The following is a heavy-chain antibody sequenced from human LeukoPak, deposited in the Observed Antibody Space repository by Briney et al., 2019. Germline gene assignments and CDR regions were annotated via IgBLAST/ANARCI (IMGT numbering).Heavy chain of an antibody. CDR2: ISSSSSYI. Sequence: PGRSLRLSCAASGFTFSSYSMNWVRQAPGKGLEWVSSISSSSSYIYYADSVKGRFTISRDSAKNSLYLQMNSLRAEDTAVYYCECMVVGATTMAAFDIWGQGTMVTVSS. CDR1: GFTFSSYS. J-gene: IGHJ3*02. D-gene: IGHD1-26*01. V-gene: IGHV3-21*01. CDR3: ECMVVGATTMAAFDI.